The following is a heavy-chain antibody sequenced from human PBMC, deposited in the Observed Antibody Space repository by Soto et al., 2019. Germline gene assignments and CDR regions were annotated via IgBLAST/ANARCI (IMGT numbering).Heavy chain of an antibody. V-gene: IGHV3-7*05. Sequence: GGSLRLSCAASGFTFGAFWMSWVRQAPGKGLECVANIKEDGSEEYSVDSVRGRFTTSRDNAKNSLYLQMNSLRAEDTAVYYCARLRVTGNRGWYLDLWGRGALVTVSS. CDR2: IKEDGSEE. D-gene: IGHD2-21*02. CDR3: ARLRVTGNRGWYLDL. J-gene: IGHJ2*01. CDR1: GFTFGAFW.